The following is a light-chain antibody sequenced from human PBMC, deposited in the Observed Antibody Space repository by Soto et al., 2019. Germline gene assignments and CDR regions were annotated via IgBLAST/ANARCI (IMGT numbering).Light chain of an antibody. CDR1: SSNIGAGYD. V-gene: IGLV1-40*01. J-gene: IGLJ2*01. CDR3: QSYDSSLSGSG. CDR2: GNS. Sequence: QAVLTQPHSVSGAPGQRVTISCTGSSSNIGAGYDVHWYQQLPGTAPKLLIYGNSNRPSGVPDRFSGSKSGTSASLAITGLQAEDEADYYCQSYDSSLSGSGFGGGTKVTVL.